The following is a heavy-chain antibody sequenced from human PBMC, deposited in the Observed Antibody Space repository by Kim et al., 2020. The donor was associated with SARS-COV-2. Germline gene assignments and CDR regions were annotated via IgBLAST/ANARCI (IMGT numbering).Heavy chain of an antibody. V-gene: IGHV3-9*01. Sequence: GGSLRLSCAASGFTFDDYAMHWVRQAPGKGLEWVSGISWNSGSIDYADSVKGRFTISRDNAKNSLYLQMNSLRAEDTALYYCAKARYCSGGSCYDYFDYWGQGTLVTVSS. CDR3: AKARYCSGGSCYDYFDY. D-gene: IGHD2-15*01. J-gene: IGHJ4*02. CDR2: ISWNSGSI. CDR1: GFTFDDYA.